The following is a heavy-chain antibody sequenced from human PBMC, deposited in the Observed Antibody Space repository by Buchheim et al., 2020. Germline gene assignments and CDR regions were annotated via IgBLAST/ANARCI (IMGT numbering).Heavy chain of an antibody. V-gene: IGHV3-66*02. Sequence: EVQLVESGGGLVQPGGSLRLSCAASGFTVSSNYMSWVRQAPGKGLEWVSVIYSGGSTYYADSVKGRFTISRDNSKNTLYLQMNSLRAEDTAVYYCASETYYDFWSGYYPIYYYYGMDVWGQGTT. CDR1: GFTVSSNY. D-gene: IGHD3-3*01. CDR3: ASETYYDFWSGYYPIYYYYGMDV. CDR2: IYSGGST. J-gene: IGHJ6*02.